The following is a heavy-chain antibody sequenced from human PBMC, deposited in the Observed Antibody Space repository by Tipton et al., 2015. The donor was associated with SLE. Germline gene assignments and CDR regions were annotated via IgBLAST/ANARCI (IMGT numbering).Heavy chain of an antibody. CDR1: GGSITNKY. J-gene: IGHJ4*02. V-gene: IGHV4-59*08. CDR3: ARIAIAPAMGENYFDS. CDR2: LNYNGGA. D-gene: IGHD2-2*01. Sequence: TLSLTCSVSGGSITNKYWSWIRQPPGKGLEWIGYLNYNGGATYSPSLKSRVTTSVDTSKNQFSLNLNSVTAADTAVYYCARIAIAPAMGENYFDSWGQGTLVTVSS.